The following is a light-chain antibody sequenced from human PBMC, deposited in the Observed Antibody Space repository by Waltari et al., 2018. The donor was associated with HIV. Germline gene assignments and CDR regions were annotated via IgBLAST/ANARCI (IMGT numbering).Light chain of an antibody. V-gene: IGLV1-47*01. J-gene: IGLJ3*02. CDR1: SSNLGRPF. Sequence: QSVLTQPPSTSATPGQRVTILCSGPSSNLGRPFVTWYQHLPGATPKLLIYESDRRPAGVPDRFSGSESGTSASLAISGLRSEDEADYYCAAWDNYLNAWVFGGGTRVTVL. CDR2: ESD. CDR3: AAWDNYLNAWV.